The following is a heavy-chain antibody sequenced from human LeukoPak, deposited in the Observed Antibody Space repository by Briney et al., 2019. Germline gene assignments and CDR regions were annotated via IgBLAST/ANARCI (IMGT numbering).Heavy chain of an antibody. J-gene: IGHJ2*01. Sequence: GGSLRLSCAASGFTFSSYAMHWVRQAPGKGLEWVAVISYDGSYKYYADSVKGRFTISRDNSKNTLYLQMDTLRTEDTAVFYCAKGTGNWYFDLWGRGTLVTVSS. D-gene: IGHD1/OR15-1a*01. CDR1: GFTFSSYA. V-gene: IGHV3-30*18. CDR2: ISYDGSYK. CDR3: AKGTGNWYFDL.